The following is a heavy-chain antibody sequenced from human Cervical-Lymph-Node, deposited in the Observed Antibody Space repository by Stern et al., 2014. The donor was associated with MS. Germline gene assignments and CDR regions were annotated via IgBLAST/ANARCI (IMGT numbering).Heavy chain of an antibody. J-gene: IGHJ4*02. D-gene: IGHD4-23*01. Sequence: QVQLLESGPGLVKPSETLSLSCTVSGVSIRTFCLSWIRQPPGRGLEWMGCVYYKGSTTHNPSLKSRVTMSVDTSKSQLSLRLHSVTAADTAVYYCARHSVGVKDFDSWGQGTLVTVSS. CDR2: VYYKGST. CDR3: ARHSVGVKDFDS. CDR1: GVSIRTFC. V-gene: IGHV4-59*01.